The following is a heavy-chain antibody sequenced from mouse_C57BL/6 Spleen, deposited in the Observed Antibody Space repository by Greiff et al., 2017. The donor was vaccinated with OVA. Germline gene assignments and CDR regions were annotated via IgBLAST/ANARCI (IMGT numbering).Heavy chain of an antibody. D-gene: IGHD1-1*01. CDR3: ARKGGSSPDWYFDV. V-gene: IGHV2-9-1*01. J-gene: IGHJ1*03. CDR1: GFSLTSYA. CDR2: IWTGGGT. Sequence: VKLMESGPGLVAPSQSLSITCTVSGFSLTSYAISWVRQPPGKGLEWLGVIWTGGGTNYNSALKSRLSISKDNSKSQVFLKMNSLQTDDTARYYCARKGGSSPDWYFDVWGTGTTVTVSS.